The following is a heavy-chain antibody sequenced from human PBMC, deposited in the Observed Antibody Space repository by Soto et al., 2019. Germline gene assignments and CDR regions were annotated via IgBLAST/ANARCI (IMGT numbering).Heavy chain of an antibody. Sequence: QVQLQESGPGLVKPSQTLSLTCTVSGGSISSGGYYWSWIRQHPGKGLEWIGYIYYSGSTYYNPSLKSRVTISVDTSKNQFSLKLSSVTAADTAVYYCARVGIAAAGGPNWFDPWGQGTLVTVSS. CDR3: ARVGIAAAGGPNWFDP. CDR1: GGSISSGGYY. J-gene: IGHJ5*02. V-gene: IGHV4-31*03. D-gene: IGHD6-13*01. CDR2: IYYSGST.